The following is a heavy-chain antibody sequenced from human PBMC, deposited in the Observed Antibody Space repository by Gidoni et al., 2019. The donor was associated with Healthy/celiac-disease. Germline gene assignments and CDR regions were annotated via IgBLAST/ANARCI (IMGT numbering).Heavy chain of an antibody. CDR2: INHSGST. CDR3: AAGAVAGPFDY. CDR1: GGSFSGYY. V-gene: IGHV4-34*01. J-gene: IGHJ4*02. Sequence: QVQLQQWGAGLLKPSETLSLTCAVYGGSFSGYYLSWIRPPPGKGLEWIGEINHSGSTNYNPSLKSRVTISVDTSKNQFSLKLSSVTAADTAVYYCAAGAVAGPFDYWGQGTLVTVSS. D-gene: IGHD6-19*01.